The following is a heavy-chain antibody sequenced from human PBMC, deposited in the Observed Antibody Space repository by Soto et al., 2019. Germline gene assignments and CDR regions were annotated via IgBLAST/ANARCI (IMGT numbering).Heavy chain of an antibody. J-gene: IGHJ6*02. CDR2: IIPIFGTA. D-gene: IGHD3-16*01. CDR1: GGTFSSYA. CDR3: ATARPLRLGYYYGMDV. V-gene: IGHV1-69*06. Sequence: SVKVSCKASGGTFSSYAISWVRQAPGQGLEWMGGIIPIFGTANYAQKFQGRVTITADKSTSTAYMELSSLRSEDTAVYYCATARPLRLGYYYGMDVWGQGTTVTVSS.